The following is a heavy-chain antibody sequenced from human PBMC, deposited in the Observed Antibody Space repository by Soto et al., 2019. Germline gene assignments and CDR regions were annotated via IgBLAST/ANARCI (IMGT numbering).Heavy chain of an antibody. V-gene: IGHV3-74*01. CDR1: GFTFSDYW. CDR3: ARGIPGHYGFDV. D-gene: IGHD3-10*01. J-gene: IGHJ3*01. CDR2: IKGDGSSI. Sequence: EVQLVESGGGLVQPGGSLRLSCEASGFTFSDYWIHWVRQVPGKGLVLVSRIKGDGSSINYADSVKGRFTISRDNAKNTLYLQMNSLRAEDTAVYYCARGIPGHYGFDVWGQGTMVTVSS.